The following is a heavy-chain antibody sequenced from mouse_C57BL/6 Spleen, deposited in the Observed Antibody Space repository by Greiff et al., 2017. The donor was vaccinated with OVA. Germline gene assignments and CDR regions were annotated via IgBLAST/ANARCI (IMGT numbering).Heavy chain of an antibody. D-gene: IGHD2-3*01. CDR1: GYSFTGYF. V-gene: IGHV1-20*01. CDR2: INPYNGDT. CDR3: AREGVIYDGYFFSWLAY. Sequence: EVQLQQSGPELVKPGDSVQISCKASGYSFTGYFMNWVMQSHGKSLEWIGRINPYNGDTFYNQKFKGKATLTVDKSSSTAHMELRSLTSEDSAVYYCAREGVIYDGYFFSWLAYWGQGTLVTVSA. J-gene: IGHJ3*01.